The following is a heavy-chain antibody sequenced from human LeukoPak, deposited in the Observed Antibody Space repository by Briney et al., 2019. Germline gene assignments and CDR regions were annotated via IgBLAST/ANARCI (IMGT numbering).Heavy chain of an antibody. V-gene: IGHV3-21*01. CDR1: GFTFSSYS. Sequence: GGSLRLSCAASGFTFSSYSMNWVRQAPGKGLEWASSISSSSSYIYYADSVKGRSTISRDNAKNSLYLQMNSLRAEDTAVYYCARESQYSYYYMDVWGKGTTVTVSS. J-gene: IGHJ6*03. CDR2: ISSSSSYI. CDR3: ARESQYSYYYMDV. D-gene: IGHD6-6*01.